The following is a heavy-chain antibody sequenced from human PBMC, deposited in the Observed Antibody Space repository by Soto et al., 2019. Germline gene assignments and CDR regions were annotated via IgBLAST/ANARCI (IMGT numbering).Heavy chain of an antibody. D-gene: IGHD7-27*01. CDR3: ARDRNWASDY. V-gene: IGHV3-74*01. J-gene: IGHJ4*02. Sequence: EVQLVESGGGLIQPGGSLRLSCAASGFTFSNDCMHWVRQVPGKGLLWVANINSDGSRTTYADSVKGRFTISRDNSKDTLSLQMNRLRAEDTGVYYCARDRNWASDYWGQGTLVTVSS. CDR1: GFTFSNDC. CDR2: INSDGSRT.